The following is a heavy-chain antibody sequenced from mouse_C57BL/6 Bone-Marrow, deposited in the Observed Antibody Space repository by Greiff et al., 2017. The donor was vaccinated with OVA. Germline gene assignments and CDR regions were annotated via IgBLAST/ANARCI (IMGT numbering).Heavy chain of an antibody. Sequence: EVNVVESGGGLVQPGGSLSLSCAASGFTFTDYYMSWVRQPPGKALEWLGFIRNKANGYTTEYSASVKGRFTISRDNSQSILYLQMNALRAEDSATYYCARYIGNVFFDVWGTGTTVTVSS. CDR1: GFTFTDYY. V-gene: IGHV7-3*01. J-gene: IGHJ1*03. CDR3: ARYIGNVFFDV. CDR2: IRNKANGYTT. D-gene: IGHD3-3*01.